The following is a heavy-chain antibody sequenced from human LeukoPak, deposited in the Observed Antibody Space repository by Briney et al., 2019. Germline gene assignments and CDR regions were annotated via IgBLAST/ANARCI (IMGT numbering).Heavy chain of an antibody. D-gene: IGHD3-22*01. CDR2: INPNSGGT. J-gene: IGHJ4*02. CDR1: GYTFTGYY. V-gene: IGHV1-2*02. Sequence: ASAKVSCKASGYTFTGYYMHWVRQAPGQGLEWMGWINPNSGGTNYAQKFQGRVTMTRDTSISTAYMELSRLRSDDTAVYYCARELYYYDSSGPRGVGYWGQGTLVTVSS. CDR3: ARELYYYDSSGPRGVGY.